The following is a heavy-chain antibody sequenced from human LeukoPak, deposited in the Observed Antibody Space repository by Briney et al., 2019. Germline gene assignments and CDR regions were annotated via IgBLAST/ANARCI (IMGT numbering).Heavy chain of an antibody. CDR1: GFSFSDYY. Sequence: GGSLRLSCVACGFSFSDYYMSWIRQAPGRGLEWISYISGSGDDLYYADSVKGRFTISRDNANNSLYLQMNSLRAEDTAIYYCARNVGYYYTMDVWGQGTTVTVSS. J-gene: IGHJ6*02. V-gene: IGHV3-11*01. CDR2: ISGSGDDL. D-gene: IGHD2-8*01. CDR3: ARNVGYYYTMDV.